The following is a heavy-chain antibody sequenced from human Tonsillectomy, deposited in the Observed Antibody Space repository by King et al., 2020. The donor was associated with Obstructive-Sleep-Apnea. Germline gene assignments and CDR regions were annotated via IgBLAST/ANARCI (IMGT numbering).Heavy chain of an antibody. D-gene: IGHD3-22*01. Sequence: VQLVESGGGFVQPGGSLRLSCAASGITFSSYWMHWVRQAPGKGLVWVSRVDSNGIDTTYADSVKGRVTVSRVNAKSTLYLQMSSLRAEDTAVYYFAGGTYVYDSRTSYWGYYHGMDVWGQGTTVTVSS. CDR1: GITFSSYW. CDR2: VDSNGIDT. J-gene: IGHJ6*02. CDR3: AGGTYVYDSRTSYWGYYHGMDV. V-gene: IGHV3-74*03.